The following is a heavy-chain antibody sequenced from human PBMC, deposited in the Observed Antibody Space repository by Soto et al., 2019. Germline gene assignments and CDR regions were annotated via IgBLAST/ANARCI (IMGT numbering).Heavy chain of an antibody. CDR3: AHAYGGRALY. Sequence: QITLKESGPTLVKPTQTLTLTCTFSGFSLTTDRVGVGWIRQPPGEALEWLAVIYWDASKTHRPSLESRLTITKDTPKNQVARTMTNMDSLDTATYYCAHAYGGRALYWGQGTLVTVSS. CDR1: GFSLTTDRVG. CDR2: IYWDASK. V-gene: IGHV2-5*02. J-gene: IGHJ4*02. D-gene: IGHD1-26*01.